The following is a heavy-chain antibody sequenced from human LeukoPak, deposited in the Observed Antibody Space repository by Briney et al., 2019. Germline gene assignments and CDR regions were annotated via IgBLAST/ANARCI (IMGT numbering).Heavy chain of an antibody. J-gene: IGHJ4*02. V-gene: IGHV4-39*01. CDR1: GGSISSSSYY. D-gene: IGHD5-12*01. Sequence: SETLSLTCTVSGGSISSSSYYWGWIRQPPGKGLEWIGSIYYSGSTYYNPSLKSRVTISVDTSKNQFSLKLSSATAADTAVYYCARQRDGYNYFFDYWGQGTLVTVSS. CDR3: ARQRDGYNYFFDY. CDR2: IYYSGST.